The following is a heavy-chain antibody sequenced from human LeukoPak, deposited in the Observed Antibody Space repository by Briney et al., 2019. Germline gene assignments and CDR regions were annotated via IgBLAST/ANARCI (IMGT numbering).Heavy chain of an antibody. J-gene: IGHJ6*03. CDR3: ARQGLWFGEFPTGYYYMDV. D-gene: IGHD3-10*01. CDR2: IKQDGSEK. Sequence: GGSLRLSCAASGFTFSSYWMSWVRQAPGKGLEWVANIKQDGSEKYYVDSVKGRFTISRDNAKNSLYLQMNSLRAEDTAVYYCARQGLWFGEFPTGYYYMDVWGKGTTVTVSS. V-gene: IGHV3-7*01. CDR1: GFTFSSYW.